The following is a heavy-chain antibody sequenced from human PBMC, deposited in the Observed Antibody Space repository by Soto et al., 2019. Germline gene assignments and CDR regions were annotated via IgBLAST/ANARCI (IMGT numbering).Heavy chain of an antibody. CDR2: IYPGDSDT. V-gene: IGHV5-51*01. D-gene: IGHD3-10*01. J-gene: IGHJ6*02. CDR3: ASPRLTEVRGVVGSYNGMDV. Sequence: GESLKISCKGFGYTFTSYWIGWVRQMPGKGLEWMGIIYPGDSDTRYSPSFQGQVTISADKSISTAYLQWSSLKASDTAMYYCASPRLTEVRGVVGSYNGMDVWGQGTTVTV. CDR1: GYTFTSYW.